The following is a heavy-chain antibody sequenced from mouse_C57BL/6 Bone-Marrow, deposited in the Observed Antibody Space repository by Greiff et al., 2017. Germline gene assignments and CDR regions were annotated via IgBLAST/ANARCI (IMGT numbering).Heavy chain of an antibody. J-gene: IGHJ3*01. CDR3: ARRDYGSWFAY. CDR1: GYTFTDYN. V-gene: IGHV1-22*01. D-gene: IGHD1-1*01. Sequence: VQLKESGPELVKPGASVKMSCKASGYTFTDYNMHWVKQSHGKSLEWIGYINPNNGGTSYNQKFKGKATLTVNKSSSPAYMELRSLTSEDSAVYYCARRDYGSWFAYWGQGTLVTVSA. CDR2: INPNNGGT.